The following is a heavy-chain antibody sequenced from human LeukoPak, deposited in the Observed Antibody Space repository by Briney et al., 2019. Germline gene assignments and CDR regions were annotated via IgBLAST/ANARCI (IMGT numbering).Heavy chain of an antibody. J-gene: IGHJ6*04. CDR1: GFTFTSFW. CDR3: AKDRFGWKDG. D-gene: IGHD3-10*01. V-gene: IGHV3-7*01. CDR2: IKEDGSEK. Sequence: GGSLRLSCAASGFTFTSFWMSWVRQAPGKGREWVANIKEDGSEKYYVDSVRGRFTISRDDAKNSVYLQMNSLRAEDSAVYYCAKDRFGWKDGWGKRNFRHRLL.